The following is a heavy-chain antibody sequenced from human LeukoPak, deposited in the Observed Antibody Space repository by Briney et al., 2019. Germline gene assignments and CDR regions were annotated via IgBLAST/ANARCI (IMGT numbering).Heavy chain of an antibody. J-gene: IGHJ4*02. Sequence: GGSLRLSCAASGFTVSSNCMGWVRQAPGKGLKWVSVIYGDGSSYYADSVKGRFTISRDNSKNTLHLQMNSLRAEDTAVYYCARGEAVGYTVERLWWGQGILVTVSS. CDR3: ARGEAVGYTVERLW. CDR2: IYGDGSS. D-gene: IGHD5/OR15-5a*01. CDR1: GFTVSSNC. V-gene: IGHV3-53*01.